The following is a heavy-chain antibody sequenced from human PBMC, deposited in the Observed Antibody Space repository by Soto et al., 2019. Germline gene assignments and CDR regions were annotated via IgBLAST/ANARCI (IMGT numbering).Heavy chain of an antibody. J-gene: IGHJ4*01. V-gene: IGHV4-59*01. CDR1: AGSIRSFC. D-gene: IGHD6-19*01. CDR2: ICYSGSA. CDR3: ARGGWGCSGSRPESEFDN. Sequence: SETLSLTCTVSAGSIRSFCWSWIRQPPGKGLEWIGFICYSGSANNSPSLKSRVIISIDTSRNQFSLELTSVTAADTAVYYCARGGWGCSGSRPESEFDNWGNGTLVTVSS.